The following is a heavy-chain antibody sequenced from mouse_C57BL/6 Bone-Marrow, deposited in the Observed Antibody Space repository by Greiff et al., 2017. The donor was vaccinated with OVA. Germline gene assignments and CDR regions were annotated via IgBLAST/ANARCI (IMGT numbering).Heavy chain of an antibody. CDR1: GYTFTDYY. V-gene: IGHV1-76*01. D-gene: IGHD2-3*01. J-gene: IGHJ2*01. Sequence: QVQLQQSGAELVRPGASVKLSCKASGYTFTDYYINWVKQRPGQGLEWIARIYPGSGNTYYNEKFKGKATLTAEKSSSTAYMQLSSLTSEDSAVYFCARAAYDGYYSYYFDYWGQGTTLTVSS. CDR2: IYPGSGNT. CDR3: ARAAYDGYYSYYFDY.